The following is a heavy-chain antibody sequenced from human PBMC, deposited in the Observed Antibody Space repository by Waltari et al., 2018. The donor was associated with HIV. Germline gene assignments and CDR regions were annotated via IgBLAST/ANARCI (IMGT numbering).Heavy chain of an antibody. J-gene: IGHJ5*02. CDR2: ISAGNGNT. D-gene: IGHD6-19*01. CDR1: GYTFTSYA. V-gene: IGHV1-3*01. CDR3: ARVMSSGWYDP. Sequence: QVQLVQSGAEVKKPGASVKVSCKASGYTFTSYAMHWVRQAPGQRLEWMGWISAGNGNTKYSQKFQGRVTITRDTSASTADMELSSLRSEDTAVYYCARVMSSGWYDPWGQGTLVTVSS.